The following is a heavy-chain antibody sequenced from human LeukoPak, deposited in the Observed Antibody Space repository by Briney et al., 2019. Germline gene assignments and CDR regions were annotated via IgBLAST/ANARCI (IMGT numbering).Heavy chain of an antibody. Sequence: GASVKVSCKASGYTFTSYYMHWVRQAPGQGLEWMGIINPSGGSTSYAQKFQGRVTMTRDTSTSTVYMELSSLRSEDTAVYYCAREKGITIFGVVIRPRRLVFDYWGQGTLVAVSS. CDR2: INPSGGST. D-gene: IGHD3-3*01. J-gene: IGHJ4*02. V-gene: IGHV1-46*01. CDR1: GYTFTSYY. CDR3: AREKGITIFGVVIRPRRLVFDY.